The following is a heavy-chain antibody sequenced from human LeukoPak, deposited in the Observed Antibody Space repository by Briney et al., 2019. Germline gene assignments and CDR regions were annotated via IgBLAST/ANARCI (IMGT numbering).Heavy chain of an antibody. CDR1: EFSVSSNY. CDR3: AKELQTPRDY. D-gene: IGHD4-11*01. Sequence: GGSLRLSCAVSEFSVSSNYMNWVRQAPGKGLEWASAISGSGGSTYYADSVKGRFTISRDNSKNTLYLQVNSLRAEDTAVYYCAKELQTPRDYWGQGTLVTVSS. CDR2: ISGSGGST. V-gene: IGHV3-23*01. J-gene: IGHJ4*02.